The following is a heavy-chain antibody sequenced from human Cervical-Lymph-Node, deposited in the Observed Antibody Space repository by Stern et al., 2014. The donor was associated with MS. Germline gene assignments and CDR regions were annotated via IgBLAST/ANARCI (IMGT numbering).Heavy chain of an antibody. CDR2: ISYDGSNK. CDR1: GFTFSSYG. D-gene: IGHD6-6*01. Sequence: VQLVESGGGVVQPGRSLRLSCAASGFTFSSYGMHWVRQAPGQGLEWVAVISYDGSNKYYADSVKGRFTISRDNSKNTLYLQMNSLRAEDTAVYYCAKDTSSRYSSSPDPWGQGTLVTVSS. V-gene: IGHV3-30*18. CDR3: AKDTSSRYSSSPDP. J-gene: IGHJ5*02.